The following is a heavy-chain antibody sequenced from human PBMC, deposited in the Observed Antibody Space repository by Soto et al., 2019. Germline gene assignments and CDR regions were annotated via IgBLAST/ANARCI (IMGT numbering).Heavy chain of an antibody. J-gene: IGHJ6*02. V-gene: IGHV3-21*06. CDR3: ARNRDPSSKTHGLDV. Sequence: PGGSLRLSCTPSGLSFSTHSINLVRQAPGKGLECVSSISSSSSYIYYADSVKGRFTISRDNAKNTLFLQMNSLRADDTAVYYCARNRDPSSKTHGLDVWGQGTTVTVSS. CDR1: GLSFSTHS. CDR2: ISSSSSYI.